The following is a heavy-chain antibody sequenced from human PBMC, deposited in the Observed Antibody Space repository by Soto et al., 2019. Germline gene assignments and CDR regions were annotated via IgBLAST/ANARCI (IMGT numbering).Heavy chain of an antibody. D-gene: IGHD2-15*01. CDR2: ISSSSSYI. CDR3: ASDLRKLNVLVVAASFDY. J-gene: IGHJ4*02. V-gene: IGHV3-21*01. Sequence: GGSLRLSCAASGFTFSSYSMNWVRQAPGKGLEWVSAISSSSSYIYYADSVKGRFTISRDNAKNSLYLQMNSLRAEDTAVDYCASDLRKLNVLVVAASFDYWGQGTLVTVSS. CDR1: GFTFSSYS.